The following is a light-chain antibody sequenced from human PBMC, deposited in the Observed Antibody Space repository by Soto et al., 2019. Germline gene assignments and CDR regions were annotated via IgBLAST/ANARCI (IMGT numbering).Light chain of an antibody. CDR2: AAS. CDR3: QQSYSTPRT. V-gene: IGKV1-39*01. CDR1: QSISSF. J-gene: IGKJ1*01. Sequence: DIQMTQSPSSLSASVGDRVTITCRASQSISSFLNWYQQKPGKAPKLLIYAASSLQSGIPLRFSGSGSGTDFTVTMSSLQPEDFATYYCQQSYSTPRTFGQGTKVEIK.